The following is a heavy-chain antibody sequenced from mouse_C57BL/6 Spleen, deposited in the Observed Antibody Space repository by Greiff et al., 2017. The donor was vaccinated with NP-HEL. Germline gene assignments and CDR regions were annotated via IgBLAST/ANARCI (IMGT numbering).Heavy chain of an antibody. CDR3: ARRRDRDPWFAY. J-gene: IGHJ3*01. CDR1: GYTFTDYN. Sequence: VQLQQSGPELVKPGASVKIPCKASGYTFTDYNMDWVKQSHGKSLEWIGDINPNNGGTIYNQKFKGKATLTVDKSSSTAYMELRSLTSEDTAVYYCARRRDRDPWFAYWGQGTLVTVSA. CDR2: INPNNGGT. V-gene: IGHV1-18*01.